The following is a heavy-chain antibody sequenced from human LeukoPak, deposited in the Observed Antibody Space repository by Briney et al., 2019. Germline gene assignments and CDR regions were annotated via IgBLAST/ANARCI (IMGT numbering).Heavy chain of an antibody. Sequence: SETLSLTCTVSGDSIDSYYWSWIRQPPGKGLEWIGYIYYRGTTSYNPFLKSRVTISVETSKNQFSLKLNSVTAADTAVYYCARLPRYGGYDHFDYWGQGILVIVSS. CDR3: ARLPRYGGYDHFDY. V-gene: IGHV4-59*12. CDR1: GDSIDSYY. D-gene: IGHD5-12*01. CDR2: IYYRGTT. J-gene: IGHJ4*02.